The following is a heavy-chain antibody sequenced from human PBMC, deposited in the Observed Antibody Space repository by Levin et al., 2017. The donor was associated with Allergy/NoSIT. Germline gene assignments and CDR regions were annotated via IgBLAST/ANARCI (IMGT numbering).Heavy chain of an antibody. CDR2: IYPGDSDT. Sequence: PGGSLRLSCKGSGYSFTSYWIGWVRQMPGKGLEWMGIIYPGDSDTRYSPSFQGQVTISADKSISTAYLQWSSLKASDTAMYYCARREAVAGTLLDYWGQGTLVTVSS. CDR1: GYSFTSYW. CDR3: ARREAVAGTLLDY. V-gene: IGHV5-51*01. D-gene: IGHD6-19*01. J-gene: IGHJ4*02.